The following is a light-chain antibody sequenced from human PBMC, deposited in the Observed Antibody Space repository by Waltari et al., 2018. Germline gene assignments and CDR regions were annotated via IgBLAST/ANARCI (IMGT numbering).Light chain of an antibody. V-gene: IGKV1-39*01. CDR2: GAS. Sequence: DIQMTQSPPSLSASVGVTITITCRASQDAGTYLNWYQQRPAKAPKLLMYGASSLQRGVPSRFSGGGSGTHFTLTVSSLQPEDFATYYCQQSFSSPWTFGPGTKV. CDR3: QQSFSSPWT. J-gene: IGKJ1*01. CDR1: QDAGTY.